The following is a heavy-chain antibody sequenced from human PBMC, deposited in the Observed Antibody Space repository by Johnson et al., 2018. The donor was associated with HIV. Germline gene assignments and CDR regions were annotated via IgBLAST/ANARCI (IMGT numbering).Heavy chain of an antibody. D-gene: IGHD5-18*01. CDR3: AITPKDTAMPGDAFDI. J-gene: IGHJ3*02. V-gene: IGHV3-30*02. Sequence: QVQLVESGGGVVQTGGSLRLSCAASGFTFSRYGMHWVRQAPGKGLEWVAFIRYDGSNKYYVDSVKGRFTISRDNAKNSLYLQMNSLRAEDTAVYYCAITPKDTAMPGDAFDIWGQGTMVTVSS. CDR1: GFTFSRYG. CDR2: IRYDGSNK.